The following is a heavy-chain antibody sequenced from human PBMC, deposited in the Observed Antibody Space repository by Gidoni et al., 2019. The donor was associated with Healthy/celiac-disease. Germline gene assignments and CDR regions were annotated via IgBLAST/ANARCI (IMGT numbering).Heavy chain of an antibody. D-gene: IGHD3-16*02. V-gene: IGHV3-48*02. J-gene: IGHJ6*02. CDR3: ASPMITFGGVIVSVSSMDV. CDR1: GFTFSSYS. CDR2: ISSSSSTI. Sequence: EVQLVESGGGLVQPGGSLRLSCAASGFTFSSYSMNWVRQAPGKGLEWVSYISSSSSTIYYADSVKGRFTISRDNAKNSLYLQMNSLRDEDTAVYYCASPMITFGGVIVSVSSMDVWGQGTTVTVSS.